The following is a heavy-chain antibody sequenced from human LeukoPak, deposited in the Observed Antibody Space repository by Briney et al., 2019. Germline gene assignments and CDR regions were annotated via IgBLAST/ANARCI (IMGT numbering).Heavy chain of an antibody. D-gene: IGHD1-26*01. CDR2: IKQDGSEK. CDR1: GFTFSSYW. V-gene: IGHV3-7*01. J-gene: IGHJ4*02. CDR3: ARVAKGDSGSYFDY. Sequence: PGGSLRLSCAASGFTFSSYWMSWVRLAPGKGLEWVANIKQDGSEKYYVDSVKGRFTISRDNAKNSLYLQMNSLRAEDTAVYYCARVAKGDSGSYFDYWGQGTLVTVSS.